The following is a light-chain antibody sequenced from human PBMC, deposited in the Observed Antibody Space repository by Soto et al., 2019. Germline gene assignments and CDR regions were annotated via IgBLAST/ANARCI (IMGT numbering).Light chain of an antibody. J-gene: IGKJ1*01. CDR3: QQYNNYPWT. Sequence: ETVLTQSPATLSLSPGERATLSCRASQSVSSSYLTWYQQKPGQAPRLLIYGASTRATSIPARFSGSGSGTEFTLTISSLQPDDFATYYCQQYNNYPWTFGQGTKVDIK. CDR1: QSVSSSY. CDR2: GAS. V-gene: IGKV3D-7*01.